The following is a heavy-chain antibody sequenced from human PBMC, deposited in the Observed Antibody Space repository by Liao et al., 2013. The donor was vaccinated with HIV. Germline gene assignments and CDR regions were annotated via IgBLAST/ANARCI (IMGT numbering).Heavy chain of an antibody. CDR2: INRSGST. CDR3: ARTYYDFWSGYYTGILNAFDI. J-gene: IGHJ3*02. V-gene: IGHV4-34*01. D-gene: IGHD3-3*01. Sequence: QVQLQQWGAGLLKPSETLSLTCAVSGGSFSGYYWSWIRQPPEKGLEWVGEINRSGSTNYNPSLKSRVTISADTSQNQFSLKLSSVTAADTAVYYCARTYYDFWSGYYTGILNAFDIWGQGTRVTVSS. CDR1: GGSFSGYY.